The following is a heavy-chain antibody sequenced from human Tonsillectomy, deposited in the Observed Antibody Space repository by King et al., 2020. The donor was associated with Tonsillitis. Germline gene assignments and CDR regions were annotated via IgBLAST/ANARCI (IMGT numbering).Heavy chain of an antibody. CDR1: GFTFSHYA. CDR3: ARGDFGGNSYFDS. V-gene: IGHV3-30*14. D-gene: IGHD4-23*01. J-gene: IGHJ4*02. Sequence: VQLVESGGGVVQPGRSLRLSCTGSGFTFSHYALHWVRQAPGKGLEWVALIPYVGSNKPKADSVKGRFTISRDDSKNTVYLQLNSLRTEDTAVYYCARGDFGGNSYFDSWGQGTLVTVSS. CDR2: IPYVGSNK.